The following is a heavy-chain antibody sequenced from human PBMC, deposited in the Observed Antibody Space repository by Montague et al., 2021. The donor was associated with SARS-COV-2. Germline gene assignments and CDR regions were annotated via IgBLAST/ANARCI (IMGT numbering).Heavy chain of an antibody. D-gene: IGHD6-19*01. CDR3: ARDLRRQWLCRLYAPGDHDAFDI. V-gene: IGHV3-11*05. Sequence: SLRLSCAASGFTFSDYYMGWIRQAPGKGLEWVSYISSSSYTYYADSVKGRFTISRDNAKNSLYLHMNTLGAEDTAVYYCARDLRRQWLCRLYAPGDHDAFDIWGQGTMVTVSS. J-gene: IGHJ3*02. CDR1: GFTFSDYY. CDR2: ISSSSYT.